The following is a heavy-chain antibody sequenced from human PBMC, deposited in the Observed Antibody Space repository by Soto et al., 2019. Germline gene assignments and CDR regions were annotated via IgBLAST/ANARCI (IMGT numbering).Heavy chain of an antibody. J-gene: IGHJ4*02. Sequence: SETLSLTCSVSGGSISYNSYDWGWIRQPPGKGLEWIGGIFYTGTTYYSPSLKDRVTMSMDTSKNSFSVNLTSVTAAGTAVYFCARLVVVAPVANVWGQGTLVTVSS. CDR3: ARLVVVAPVANV. CDR1: GGSISYNSYD. V-gene: IGHV4-39*02. D-gene: IGHD2-2*01. CDR2: IFYTGTT.